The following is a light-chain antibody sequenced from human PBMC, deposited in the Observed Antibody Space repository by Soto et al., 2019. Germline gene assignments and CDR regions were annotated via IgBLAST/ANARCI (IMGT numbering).Light chain of an antibody. CDR2: RDT. CDR3: QVWDTHIVV. CDR1: EIGTKT. J-gene: IGLJ3*02. Sequence: SYELTQPLSVSVAPGQTAGITCGGYEIGTKTVHWYQQKPGLAPVLVISRDTSRPSGIPERFSGSNSGHTATLTISRAQVEDEADYFCQVWDTHIVVFGGGTKLTVL. V-gene: IGLV3-9*01.